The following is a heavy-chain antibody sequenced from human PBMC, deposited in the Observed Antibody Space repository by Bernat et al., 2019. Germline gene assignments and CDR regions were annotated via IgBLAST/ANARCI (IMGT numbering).Heavy chain of an antibody. J-gene: IGHJ4*02. V-gene: IGHV3-23*01. CDR3: AKDPGWSPGTTLGY. D-gene: IGHD2/OR15-2a*01. Sequence: EVQLLESGGGLVQPGGSLRLSCAASGFTFSSYAMSWVRQAPGKGLEWVSAISGSGGSTYYADSVKSRFTISRDNSKNTLYLQMNSLRAEDTAVYYCAKDPGWSPGTTLGYWGQGTLVTVSS. CDR2: ISGSGGST. CDR1: GFTFSSYA.